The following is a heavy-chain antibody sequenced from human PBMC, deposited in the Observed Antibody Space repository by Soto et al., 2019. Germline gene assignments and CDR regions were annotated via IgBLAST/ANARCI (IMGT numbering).Heavy chain of an antibody. CDR2: INWNGARI. CDR1: GFTFDDYA. D-gene: IGHD6-6*01. V-gene: IGHV3-9*01. J-gene: IGHJ5*02. Sequence: EMQLVESGGGLVQPGRSLRLSCAASGFTFDDYAMFWVRQAPGKGLEGGSSINWNGARIAYADSVKGRFTISRDNAKNSLFLQMTSLRDDDTAFYYCAKGPYSTSSGGWFDPWGQGTLVTVSS. CDR3: AKGPYSTSSGGWFDP.